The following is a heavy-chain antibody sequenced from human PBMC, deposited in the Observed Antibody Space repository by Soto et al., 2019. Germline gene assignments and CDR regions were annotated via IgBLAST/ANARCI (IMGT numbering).Heavy chain of an antibody. V-gene: IGHV4-31*03. J-gene: IGHJ4*02. CDR1: GGSISSGGYY. D-gene: IGHD2-2*01. CDR3: ARSSTSANYFDY. CDR2: IYYSGST. Sequence: QVQLQESGPGLVKPSQTLSLTCTVSGGSISSGGYYWSWIRQHPGKGLEWIGYIYYSGSTYYNPSLKSRVTISVDTSKNQFSLNLNSVTAADTAGYYCARSSTSANYFDYWGQGTLVTVSS.